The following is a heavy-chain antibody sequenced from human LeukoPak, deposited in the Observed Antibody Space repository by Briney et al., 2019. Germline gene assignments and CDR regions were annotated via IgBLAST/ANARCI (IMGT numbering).Heavy chain of an antibody. Sequence: PSETLSLTCTVSGGSISSGSYYWSWIRQPAGKGLEWIGRIYTSGSTNYNPSLKSRVTISVDTSKNQFSLKLSSVTAADTAVYYCARDGYNYGTSAFDIWGQGTMVTVSS. CDR2: IYTSGST. V-gene: IGHV4-61*02. J-gene: IGHJ3*02. CDR1: GGSISSGSYY. CDR3: ARDGYNYGTSAFDI. D-gene: IGHD5-24*01.